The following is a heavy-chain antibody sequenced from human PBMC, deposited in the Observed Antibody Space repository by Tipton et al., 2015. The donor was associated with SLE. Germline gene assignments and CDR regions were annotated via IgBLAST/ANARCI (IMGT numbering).Heavy chain of an antibody. V-gene: IGHV1-8*02. Sequence: QSGAEVKKPGASVKVSCKASGSTFTSYDINWVRQATGQGLEWMGWMNPNSGNTGYAQKFQGRVTMTRNTSISTAYMELSSLRSEDTAGYYCARGWSIYIVGATSWFDPWGQGTLVTVSS. J-gene: IGHJ5*02. CDR2: MNPNSGNT. CDR3: ARGWSIYIVGATSWFDP. D-gene: IGHD1-26*01. CDR1: GSTFTSYD.